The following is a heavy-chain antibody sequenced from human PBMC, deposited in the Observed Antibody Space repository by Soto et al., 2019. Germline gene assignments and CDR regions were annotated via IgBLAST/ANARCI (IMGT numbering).Heavy chain of an antibody. Sequence: PGGSLSLSCAASGFTFSSYAMSWVRQAPGKGLEWVSAISGSGGSTYYADSVKGRFNITKDNSKNTLYLKMNSLRAEDTALYYCAKDWHGDYSDYWGQGTLVTVSS. CDR1: GFTFSSYA. D-gene: IGHD4-17*01. CDR3: AKDWHGDYSDY. CDR2: ISGSGGST. V-gene: IGHV3-23*01. J-gene: IGHJ4*02.